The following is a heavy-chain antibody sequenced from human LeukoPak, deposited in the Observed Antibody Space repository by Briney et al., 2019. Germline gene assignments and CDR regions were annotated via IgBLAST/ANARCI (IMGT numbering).Heavy chain of an antibody. CDR3: ARYNGDYVFDY. D-gene: IGHD4-17*01. J-gene: IGHJ4*02. V-gene: IGHV4-59*01. CDR2: IFYSGST. CDR1: GGSISTNY. Sequence: SETLSLTCTVSGGSISTNYWSWIRQPPGKGLEWIGYIFYSGSTKYNPSLKGRVTISLDTSKNQFSLKLSSVTAADTAVYFCARYNGDYVFDYWGQGTLVTVSS.